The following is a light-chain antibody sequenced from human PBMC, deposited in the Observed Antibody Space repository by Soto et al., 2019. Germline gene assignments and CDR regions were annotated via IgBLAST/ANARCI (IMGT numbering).Light chain of an antibody. V-gene: IGKV3-20*01. CDR2: GAS. J-gene: IGKJ1*01. Sequence: EIVLTQSPGTLSLTPGETATLSCRASERVGSTYFAWYQQKPGQAPRLLISGASTRATGIPDRFSGRGSGTDCTLTINRLEPEDFAVYYCQQYYSSTATFGQGTKVEIK. CDR3: QQYYSSTAT. CDR1: ERVGSTY.